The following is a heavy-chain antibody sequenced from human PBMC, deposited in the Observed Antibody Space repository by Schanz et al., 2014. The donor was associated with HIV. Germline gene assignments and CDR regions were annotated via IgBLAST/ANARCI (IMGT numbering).Heavy chain of an antibody. D-gene: IGHD2-15*01. CDR2: LSGSGDRT. V-gene: IGHV3-23*01. J-gene: IGHJ4*02. Sequence: EVQLLESGGGLVQPGGSLRISCVASGFSFLRYEMSWVRQAPGKGLEWLSTLSGSGDRTYYADSVKGRVTISRDNSKNTLYLQMNSLRAEDTAVYYCAKVVRFAMVTAPYYFDSWGQGTLVTVSS. CDR1: GFSFLRYE. CDR3: AKVVRFAMVTAPYYFDS.